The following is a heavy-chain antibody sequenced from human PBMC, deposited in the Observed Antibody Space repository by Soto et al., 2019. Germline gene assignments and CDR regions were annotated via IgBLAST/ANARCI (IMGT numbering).Heavy chain of an antibody. D-gene: IGHD1-26*01. CDR3: ARDDIVGASNWYFDL. J-gene: IGHJ2*01. Sequence: QVQLQESGPRLVKPSETLSLTCTVSGGSVTSGGYPWSWIRQPTGNGLEWIGYMYSDGRTNYNPSLRSRVTISVDTSKNQFFLKLNSVTAADTAVYYCARDDIVGASNWYFDLWGRGTLVTVSS. CDR2: MYSDGRT. CDR1: GGSVTSGGYP. V-gene: IGHV4-61*08.